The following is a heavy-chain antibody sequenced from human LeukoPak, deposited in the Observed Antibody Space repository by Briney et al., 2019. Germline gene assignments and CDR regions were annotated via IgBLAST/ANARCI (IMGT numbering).Heavy chain of an antibody. D-gene: IGHD5-12*01. CDR2: INWNGGRI. CDR3: AREWWLRSSFDY. V-gene: IGHV3-20*04. Sequence: PGGSLRLSCAAPGFTFDDYDMSWVRQAPGKGLEWVSNINWNGGRIGYADSVKGRFTISRDNAKNSLYLQMNSLRAEDTAVYYCAREWWLRSSFDYWGQGTLVTVSS. J-gene: IGHJ4*02. CDR1: GFTFDDYD.